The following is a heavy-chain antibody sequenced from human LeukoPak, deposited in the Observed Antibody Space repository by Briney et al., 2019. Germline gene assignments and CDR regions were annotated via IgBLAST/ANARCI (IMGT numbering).Heavy chain of an antibody. V-gene: IGHV3-73*01. CDR3: TKYDS. CDR1: GFNFSATS. Sequence: GGSLRLSCAASGFNFSATSIHWVRQVPGKGLEWIGRIRNKANLYAKAYSPSVKGRFFLSRDDSNNVSYLQMNSLKTEDTGLYYCTKYDSWGQGTLVTVSS. CDR2: IRNKANLYAK. D-gene: IGHD2/OR15-2a*01. J-gene: IGHJ5*01.